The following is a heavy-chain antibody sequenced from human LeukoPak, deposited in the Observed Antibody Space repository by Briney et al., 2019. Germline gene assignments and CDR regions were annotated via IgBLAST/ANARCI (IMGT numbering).Heavy chain of an antibody. CDR1: GGSISSYY. CDR3: ARSIVGATSHKTYYYYMDV. D-gene: IGHD1-26*01. CDR2: IYTSGST. J-gene: IGHJ6*03. V-gene: IGHV4-4*09. Sequence: SETLSLTCAVYGGSISSYYWSWIRQPPGKGLEWIGYIYTSGSTNYNPSLKSRVTISVDTSKNQFSLKLSSVTAADTAVYCCARSIVGATSHKTYYYYMDVWGKGTTVTVSS.